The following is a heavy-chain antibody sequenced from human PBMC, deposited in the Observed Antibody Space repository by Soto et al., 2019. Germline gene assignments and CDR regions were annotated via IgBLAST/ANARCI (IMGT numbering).Heavy chain of an antibody. D-gene: IGHD2-21*02. CDR1: GGSISSYD. V-gene: IGHV4-59*01. CDR2: MYNTGST. J-gene: IGHJ6*02. CDR3: ARDLWGYCGTDCYPLDV. Sequence: SETLSLTCTVSGGSISSYDWSWIRQPPGKGLEWIGYMYNTGSTVYNPSFKSRVTISVDTSKNQFSLKLNSVTAADTAVYYCARDLWGYCGTDCYPLDVWGQGTTVTV.